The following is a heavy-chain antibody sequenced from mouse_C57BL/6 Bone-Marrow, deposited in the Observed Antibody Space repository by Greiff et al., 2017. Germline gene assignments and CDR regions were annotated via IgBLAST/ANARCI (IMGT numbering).Heavy chain of an antibody. Sequence: VQLQQPGAELVKPGASVKLSCKASGYTFTSYWMHWVKQRPGQGLEWIGMIHPNSGSTNYNEKFKSKATLTVDKSSSTAYMKLSSLTSEDSAVYYCARSRGCYYAMDYWGQGTSVTVSS. CDR3: ARSRGCYYAMDY. CDR1: GYTFTSYW. V-gene: IGHV1-64*01. J-gene: IGHJ4*01. CDR2: IHPNSGST.